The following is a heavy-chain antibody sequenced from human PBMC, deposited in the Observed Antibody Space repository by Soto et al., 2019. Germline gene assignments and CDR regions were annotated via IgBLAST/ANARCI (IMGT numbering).Heavy chain of an antibody. CDR1: GGSISSYY. D-gene: IGHD2-2*01. Sequence: KSSETLSLTCTVSGGSISSYYWSWIRQPPGKGLEWIGYIYYSGSTNYNPSLKSRVTISVDTSKNQFSLKLSSVTAADTAVYYCAREGCISTSCYPPYYYYGMDVWCQGTTVTVSS. CDR3: AREGCISTSCYPPYYYYGMDV. V-gene: IGHV4-59*01. J-gene: IGHJ6*02. CDR2: IYYSGST.